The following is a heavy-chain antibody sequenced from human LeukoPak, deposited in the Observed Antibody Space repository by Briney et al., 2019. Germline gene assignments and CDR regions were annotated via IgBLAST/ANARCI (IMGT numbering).Heavy chain of an antibody. CDR3: AKDRLESWSGFYFGLFDY. Sequence: PGGSLGLSCATSGFTFSRYAMSWVRQAPGKGLEWVSGISNSGRSTYYADPVKGRFTISRDNSKSTLYLQMNSLRAEDTAVYYCAKDRLESWSGFYFGLFDYWGQGALVTVAS. D-gene: IGHD3-3*01. CDR1: GFTFSRYA. J-gene: IGHJ4*02. V-gene: IGHV3-23*01. CDR2: ISNSGRST.